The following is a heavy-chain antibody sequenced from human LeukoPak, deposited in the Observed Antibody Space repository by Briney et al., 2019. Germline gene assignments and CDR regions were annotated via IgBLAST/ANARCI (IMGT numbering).Heavy chain of an antibody. CDR3: ARKVSYYDSSGYYYLSFDI. V-gene: IGHV1-8*03. D-gene: IGHD3-22*01. CDR1: GYTFTSYD. J-gene: IGHJ3*02. Sequence: GASVKVSCKASGYTFTSYDINWVRQATGQWLEWMGWMNPNSGNTGYAQKFQGRVTITRNTSISTAYMELSSLRSEDTAVYYCARKVSYYDSSGYYYLSFDIRGQGTMVTVSS. CDR2: MNPNSGNT.